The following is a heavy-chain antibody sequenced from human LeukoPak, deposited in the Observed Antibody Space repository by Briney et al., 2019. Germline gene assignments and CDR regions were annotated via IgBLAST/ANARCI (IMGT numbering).Heavy chain of an antibody. J-gene: IGHJ4*02. CDR3: ARQETGSVGSY. V-gene: IGHV5-51*01. CDR1: GYNFNTYW. CDR2: IYPGDSDT. D-gene: IGHD3-10*01. Sequence: GESLKISCKGSGYNFNTYWTGWVRQMPGKGLEWMGIIYPGDSDTRYSPSFQGQVAISADKSISTAYLQWSSLKASDTAMYYCARQETGSVGSYWGQGTLVTVSS.